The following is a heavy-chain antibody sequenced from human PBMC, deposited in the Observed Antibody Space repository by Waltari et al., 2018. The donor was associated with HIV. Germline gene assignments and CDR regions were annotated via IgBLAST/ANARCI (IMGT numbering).Heavy chain of an antibody. CDR3: AHRPDSYYYGSGSYSWFDP. V-gene: IGHV2-5*02. D-gene: IGHD3-10*01. CDR2: IYWDDDK. Sequence: QITLKESGPTLVKPTQTLTLTCTFSGFSLSTSGVGVGWIRQPPGKALEWLALIYWDDDKRYSPSLKSRLTITKDTSKNQVVLTMTNMDPVDTATYYCAHRPDSYYYGSGSYSWFDPWGQGTLVTVSS. J-gene: IGHJ5*02. CDR1: GFSLSTSGVG.